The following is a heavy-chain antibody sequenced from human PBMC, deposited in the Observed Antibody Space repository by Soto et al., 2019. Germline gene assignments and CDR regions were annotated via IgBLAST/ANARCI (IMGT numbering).Heavy chain of an antibody. D-gene: IGHD2-8*01. CDR3: SVYFDDLQEASF. Sequence: QVQLVQSGAEVKKPGASVKLSCRASGYTFTRYSVHWVRQAPGQGLEWMGWINPNTGGTRFAPKFEGRLTLTTDPSVRTVYMEVRSRRSDDTAVFYCSVYFDDLQEASFWGQGTLVTVTS. V-gene: IGHV1-2*02. CDR1: GYTFTRYS. CDR2: INPNTGGT. J-gene: IGHJ1*01.